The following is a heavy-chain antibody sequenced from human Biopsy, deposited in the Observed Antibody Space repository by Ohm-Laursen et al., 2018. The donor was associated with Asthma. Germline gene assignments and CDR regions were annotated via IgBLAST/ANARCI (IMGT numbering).Heavy chain of an antibody. Sequence: SLRLSCAASGFTFGDYCMSWVRQVPGQGLEWVASTKHDGSEKNHVDSLKGRFTISRDNAKNLPFLQMNSLRAEDTAVYYCARTFHFWSPYHAEHYQLWGQGTLVTVSS. CDR3: ARTFHFWSPYHAEHYQL. D-gene: IGHD3-3*01. CDR1: GFTFGDYC. CDR2: TKHDGSEK. J-gene: IGHJ1*01. V-gene: IGHV3-7*01.